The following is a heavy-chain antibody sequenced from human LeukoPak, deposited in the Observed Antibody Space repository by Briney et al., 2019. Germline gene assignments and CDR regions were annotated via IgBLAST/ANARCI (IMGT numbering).Heavy chain of an antibody. Sequence: GGSLRLSCVASGFTFSSYSMNWVRQAPGKGLEWVSYITSISNRMYYADSVKGRFTISRDNAENSLYLQMNSLRDEDTAVYYCTRDPNALDFWGQGTLVTVSS. CDR1: GFTFSSYS. J-gene: IGHJ4*02. CDR2: ITSISNRM. V-gene: IGHV3-48*02. CDR3: TRDPNALDF.